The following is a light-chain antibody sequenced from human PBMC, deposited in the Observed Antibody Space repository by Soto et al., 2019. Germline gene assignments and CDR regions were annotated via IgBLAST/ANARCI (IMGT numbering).Light chain of an antibody. CDR2: DNN. CDR1: SSNIGRNT. CDR3: TAWHDRLTGLNV. J-gene: IGLJ1*01. Sequence: QSVLSQPPSASGTPGQRVAISCSGSSSNIGRNTVNWYQQLPGTAPKLLIYDNNRRHSGVPDRFSGSKSGTSASLAISGLQSEDEADYYCTAWHDRLTGLNVSATGPKVTVL. V-gene: IGLV1-44*01.